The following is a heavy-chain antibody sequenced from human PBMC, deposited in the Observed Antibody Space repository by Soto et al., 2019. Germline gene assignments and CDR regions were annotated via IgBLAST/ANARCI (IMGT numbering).Heavy chain of an antibody. CDR2: ISYDGSNK. CDR3: AKDLWVGRYFDWLLFSAFDY. V-gene: IGHV3-30*18. CDR1: EFTFSSYG. Sequence: PRRDSCGASEFTFSSYGMHRVRQAPGKGLEWVAVISYDGSNKYYADSVKGRFTISRDNSKNTLYLQMNSLRAEDTAVYYCAKDLWVGRYFDWLLFSAFDYWGQGTLVTVSS. D-gene: IGHD3-9*01. J-gene: IGHJ4*02.